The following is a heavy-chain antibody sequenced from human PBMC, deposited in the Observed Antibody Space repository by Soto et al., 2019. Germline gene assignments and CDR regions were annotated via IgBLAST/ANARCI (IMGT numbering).Heavy chain of an antibody. V-gene: IGHV1-18*01. J-gene: IGHJ4*02. CDR3: SGEGYLDH. D-gene: IGHD3-10*02. Sequence: QVQLVQSGAEVKKPGDSVRVSCKASGYTFTSYGIGWVRQAPGQGLEWMGWISANNGNTKYAQKVQGRVTMTTDASTNTAYNELGSPRSDGGGGYYLSGEGYLDHWGQGTLVTVSS. CDR2: ISANNGNT. CDR1: GYTFTSYG.